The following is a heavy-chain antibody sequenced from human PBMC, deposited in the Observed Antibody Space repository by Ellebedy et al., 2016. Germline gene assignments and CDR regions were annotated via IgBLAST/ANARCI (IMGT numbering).Heavy chain of an antibody. CDR3: AKSAVVTPACFDY. CDR2: ISSSGGST. V-gene: IGHV3-23*01. Sequence: GESLKISCAASGFTFSSYAMSWVRQAPGKGLEWVSGISSSGGSTYYADSVKGRFTISRDNSKNTLYLQMNSLRVEDTAVYYCAKSAVVTPACFDYWGQGTLVTVSS. J-gene: IGHJ4*02. CDR1: GFTFSSYA. D-gene: IGHD4-23*01.